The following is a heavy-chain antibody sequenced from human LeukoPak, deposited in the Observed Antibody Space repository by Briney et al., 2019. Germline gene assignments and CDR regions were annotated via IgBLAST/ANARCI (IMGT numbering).Heavy chain of an antibody. CDR3: TRTLGMRSSTWRFNY. CDR2: INPTSGGT. Sequence: ASVKVSCKSSGYSFTSYNIHWVRQAPGQGLKWMGIINPTSGGTTTAQKFQGRVTLTRDTSTNTVYLALNNLKSADTAVYHCTRTLGMRSSTWRFNYSGQGTLVTVSS. D-gene: IGHD6-13*01. V-gene: IGHV1-46*01. J-gene: IGHJ4*02. CDR1: GYSFTSYN.